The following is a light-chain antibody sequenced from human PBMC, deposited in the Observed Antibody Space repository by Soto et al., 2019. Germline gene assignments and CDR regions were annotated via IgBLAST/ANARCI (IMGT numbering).Light chain of an antibody. CDR1: QGIRSD. J-gene: IGKJ4*01. V-gene: IGKV1-6*01. CDR2: ATS. CDR3: LQDYDYPLT. Sequence: AIQMTQSPSSLSASVGDRVTITCRASQGIRSDLGWYQQKPGKAPKLLIYATSTLQSGVPSRFSGSGSGTDFTLTIGSLQPEDFATYYCLQDYDYPLTFGGGTKVEIK.